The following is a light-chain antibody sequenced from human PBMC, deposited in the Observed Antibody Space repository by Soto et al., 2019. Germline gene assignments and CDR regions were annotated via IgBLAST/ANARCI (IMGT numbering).Light chain of an antibody. CDR1: SSDVGGYKY. CDR2: EVS. J-gene: IGLJ3*02. CDR3: SSYAGRNNWV. V-gene: IGLV2-8*01. Sequence: QSALAQPPSASGSPGQSVTISCTGTSSDVGGYKYVSWYQQHPGKAPKLMIYEVSKRPSGVPDRFSDSKSGNTASLTVSGIQAEDEADYYCSSYAGRNNWVFGGGTKVTVL.